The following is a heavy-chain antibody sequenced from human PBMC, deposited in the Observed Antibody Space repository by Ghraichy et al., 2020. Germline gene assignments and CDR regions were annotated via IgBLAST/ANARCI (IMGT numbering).Heavy chain of an antibody. V-gene: IGHV1-2*06. CDR2: INPNSGGT. CDR3: ARDSVETAMAAYYYYGLDV. CDR1: GYTFTGYY. J-gene: IGHJ6*02. D-gene: IGHD5-18*01. Sequence: ASVKVSCKASGYTFTGYYMHWVRQAPGQGLEWMGRINPNSGGTNYAQKFQGRVTMTRDTSISTAHMELSRLRSDDTAVYYCARDSVETAMAAYYYYGLDVWGQGTTVTVSS.